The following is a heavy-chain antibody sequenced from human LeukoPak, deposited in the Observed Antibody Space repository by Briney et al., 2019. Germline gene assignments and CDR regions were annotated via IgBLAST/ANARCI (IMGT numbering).Heavy chain of an antibody. D-gene: IGHD1-20*01. CDR3: ARALIRNWNDRGRFDP. CDR1: GGSISSSSYY. CDR2: IYYSGST. J-gene: IGHJ5*02. V-gene: IGHV4-39*07. Sequence: PPETLSLTCTVSGGSISSSSYYWGWIRQPPGKGLEWIGSIYYSGSTYYNPSLKSRVTISVDTSKNQFSLKLSSVTAADTAVYYCARALIRNWNDRGRFDPWGQGTLVTVSS.